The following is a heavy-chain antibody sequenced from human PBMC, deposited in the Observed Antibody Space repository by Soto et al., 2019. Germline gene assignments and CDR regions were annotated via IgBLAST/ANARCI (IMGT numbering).Heavy chain of an antibody. V-gene: IGHV4-30-2*01. J-gene: IGHJ4*02. Sequence: QLQLQESGSGLVKPSQTLSLTCTLSGDSITTGGYSWGWIRQPPGKGLEWIGFIYHSGSAYYNPSLRSRVTVSADRSKNQFSLRLTSVTAADTAMYYCARVFSNCFKYFDSWGQGILVTVSS. CDR1: GDSITTGGYS. D-gene: IGHD2-21*02. CDR2: IYHSGSA. CDR3: ARVFSNCFKYFDS.